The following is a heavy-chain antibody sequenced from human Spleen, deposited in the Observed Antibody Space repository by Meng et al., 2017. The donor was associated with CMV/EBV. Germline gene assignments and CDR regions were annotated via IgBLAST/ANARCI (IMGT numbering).Heavy chain of an antibody. Sequence: VQLQEAAPGLLNPSATRALPLSVLGGATSSFLQSWIRQPAGKGLEWIGRIYTSGSTNYNPSLKSRVTMSVDTSKNQISLRLRSVTAADTAVYYCARGNLMITFGGVIVTPFDYWGQGTLVTVSS. CDR2: IYTSGST. J-gene: IGHJ4*02. CDR1: GGATSSFL. V-gene: IGHV4-4*07. D-gene: IGHD3-16*02. CDR3: ARGNLMITFGGVIVTPFDY.